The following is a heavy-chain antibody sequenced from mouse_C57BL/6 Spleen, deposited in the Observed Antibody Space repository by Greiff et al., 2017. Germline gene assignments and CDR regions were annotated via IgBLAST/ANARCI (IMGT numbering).Heavy chain of an antibody. J-gene: IGHJ3*01. Sequence: VQLQQSGAELARPGASVKLSCKASGYTFTSYGISWVKQRTGQGLEWIGEIYPRSGNTYYNEKFKGKATLTADKSSSTAYMELRSLTSEDSAVYFCERSDYYGSSYAWFAYWGQGTLVTVSA. V-gene: IGHV1-81*01. CDR2: IYPRSGNT. D-gene: IGHD1-1*01. CDR1: GYTFTSYG. CDR3: ERSDYYGSSYAWFAY.